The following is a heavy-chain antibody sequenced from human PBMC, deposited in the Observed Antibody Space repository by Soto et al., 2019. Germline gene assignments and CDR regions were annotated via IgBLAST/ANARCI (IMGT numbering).Heavy chain of an antibody. Sequence: GASVKVSCKASGYTFTSYDINWVRQATGQGLEWMGWMNPNSGNTGYAQKFQGRVTMTRNTSISTAYMELSSLRSEDTAVYYCARVCPRWDCGDYQNWFDPWGQGTLVTVTS. J-gene: IGHJ5*02. CDR2: MNPNSGNT. V-gene: IGHV1-8*01. CDR1: GYTFTSYD. CDR3: ARVCPRWDCGDYQNWFDP. D-gene: IGHD4-17*01.